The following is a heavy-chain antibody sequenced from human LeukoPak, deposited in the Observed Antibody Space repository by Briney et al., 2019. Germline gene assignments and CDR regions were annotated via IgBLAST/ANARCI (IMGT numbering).Heavy chain of an antibody. V-gene: IGHV3-23*01. J-gene: IGHJ4*02. Sequence: GGSLRLSCAASGFIFSNYAMSWVRQAPGKGLEWVSAIDNSGAYTWYADSVRGRFTISKDSSSTILYLQMNSLRAEDAAVYFCAKGSAAGRPYYFDYWGQGTLVTVSS. D-gene: IGHD6-25*01. CDR1: GFIFSNYA. CDR2: IDNSGAYT. CDR3: AKGSAAGRPYYFDY.